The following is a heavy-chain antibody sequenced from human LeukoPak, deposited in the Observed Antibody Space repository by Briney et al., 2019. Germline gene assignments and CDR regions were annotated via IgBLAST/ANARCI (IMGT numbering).Heavy chain of an antibody. CDR1: GFTFSSYS. CDR3: ASIAARRTY. Sequence: GGSLRLSCAASGFTFSSYSMNWVRQAPGKGLERVSYISSSSSTIYYADSVKGRFTISRDNAKNSLYLQMNSLRAEDTAVYYCASIAARRTYWGQGTLVTVSS. D-gene: IGHD6-6*01. CDR2: ISSSSSTI. J-gene: IGHJ4*02. V-gene: IGHV3-48*01.